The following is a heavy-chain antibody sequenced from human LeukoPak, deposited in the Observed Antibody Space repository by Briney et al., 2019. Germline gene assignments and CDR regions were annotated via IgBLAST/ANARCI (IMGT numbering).Heavy chain of an antibody. Sequence: GRSLRLSCAASGFTFSTYGMHWVRQAPGKGLEWVAVISYDGSKKYYADSVKGRFTISRDNSKNTLYLHMSSLSTEDTAVYYCAKITLVAATPFDYWGQGTLVSVSS. V-gene: IGHV3-30*18. D-gene: IGHD2-15*01. CDR2: ISYDGSKK. J-gene: IGHJ4*02. CDR3: AKITLVAATPFDY. CDR1: GFTFSTYG.